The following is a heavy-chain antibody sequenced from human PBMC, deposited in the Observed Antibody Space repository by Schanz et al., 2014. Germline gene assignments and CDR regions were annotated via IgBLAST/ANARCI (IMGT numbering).Heavy chain of an antibody. CDR1: GFTFTTNA. Sequence: EVQLVESGGGLVQPGGSLSLSCAASGFTFTTNAMSWVRQPPGKGLEWVSGISGSGGDTYYADSVKGRFTISRDNSKNTLNLQMNSLRAEDTAVYYCAKVWKDHRIAGRPGWSDGMDVWGQGTTVTVSS. D-gene: IGHD6-6*01. CDR2: ISGSGGDT. V-gene: IGHV3-23*04. J-gene: IGHJ6*02. CDR3: AKVWKDHRIAGRPGWSDGMDV.